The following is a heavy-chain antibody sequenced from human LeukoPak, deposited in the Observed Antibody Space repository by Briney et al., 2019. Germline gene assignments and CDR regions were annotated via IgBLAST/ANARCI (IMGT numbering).Heavy chain of an antibody. V-gene: IGHV3-23*01. J-gene: IGHJ4*02. CDR3: AKGPSIVGAQFDY. Sequence: GGSLRLSCAASGFTFSSYAMSWVRQAPGKGLEWVSAISGSGGSTYYADSVKGRFTISRDNAKNSLYLQMNSLRVEDMALYYCAKGPSIVGAQFDYWGQGTLVTVSS. D-gene: IGHD1-26*01. CDR2: ISGSGGST. CDR1: GFTFSSYA.